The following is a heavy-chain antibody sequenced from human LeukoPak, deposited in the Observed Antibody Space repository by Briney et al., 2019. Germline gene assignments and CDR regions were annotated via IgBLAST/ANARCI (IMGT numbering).Heavy chain of an antibody. Sequence: PGGSLRLSCAASGFTFSSYSMNWVRQAPGKGLEWVSVIYSGGSTYYADSVKGRFTISRDNSKNTLYLQMNSLRAEDTAVYYCARGDYGDYFNSHYYGMDVWGQGTTVTVSS. CDR1: GFTFSSYS. CDR2: IYSGGST. CDR3: ARGDYGDYFNSHYYGMDV. D-gene: IGHD4-17*01. J-gene: IGHJ6*02. V-gene: IGHV3-66*01.